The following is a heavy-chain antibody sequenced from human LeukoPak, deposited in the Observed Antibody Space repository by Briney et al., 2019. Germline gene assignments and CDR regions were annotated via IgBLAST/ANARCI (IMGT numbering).Heavy chain of an antibody. CDR3: ARGLGATVTTIYFGYNWFDP. Sequence: SETLSLTCAVYGASFSGYSWSWIRQPPGKGLEWIGEINHSGSTNYNPSLKSRVTISVDTSTNQFSLKLSSVTAADTAVYYCARGLGATVTTIYFGYNWFDPWGQGTLVTVSS. V-gene: IGHV4-34*01. CDR2: INHSGST. J-gene: IGHJ5*02. D-gene: IGHD4-17*01. CDR1: GASFSGYS.